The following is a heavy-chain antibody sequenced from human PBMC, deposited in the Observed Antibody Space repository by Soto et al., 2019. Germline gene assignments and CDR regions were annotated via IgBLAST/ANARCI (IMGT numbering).Heavy chain of an antibody. CDR3: AKDSYGDHSSDY. D-gene: IGHD4-17*01. CDR1: GFTFSSYA. J-gene: IGHJ4*02. V-gene: IGHV3-23*01. Sequence: SLRLSCAASGFTFSSYAMSWVRQAPGKGLEWVSAISGSGGSTYYADSVKGRFTISRDNSKNTLYLQMNSLRAEDTAVYYCAKDSYGDHSSDYWGQGTLVTVSS. CDR2: ISGSGGST.